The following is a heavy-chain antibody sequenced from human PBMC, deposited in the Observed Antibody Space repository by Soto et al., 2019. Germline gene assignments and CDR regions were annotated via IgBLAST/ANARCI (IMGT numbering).Heavy chain of an antibody. J-gene: IGHJ5*02. CDR2: ISAYNGNT. D-gene: IGHD2-15*01. CDR3: AGLGYCSGGSCLNWFDP. V-gene: IGHV1-18*04. CDR1: GYTFTSYG. Sequence: ASVKVSCKASGYTFTSYGISWVRQAPGQGLEWMGWISAYNGNTNYAQKLQGRVTMTTDTSTSTAYMELRSLRSDDTAVYYCAGLGYCSGGSCLNWFDPWGQGTLVTVSS.